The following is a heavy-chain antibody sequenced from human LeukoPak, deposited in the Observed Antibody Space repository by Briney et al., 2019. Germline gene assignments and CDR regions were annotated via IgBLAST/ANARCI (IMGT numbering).Heavy chain of an antibody. CDR1: GGSISSGNYY. J-gene: IGHJ3*02. V-gene: IGHV4-30-4*08. CDR2: IYYSGST. D-gene: IGHD1-26*01. Sequence: KPSETLSLTCIVSGGSISSGNYYWGWIRQPPGKGLEWIGYIYYSGSTYYNPSLKSRVTISVDTSKNQFSLKLSSVTAADTAVYYCARVVGAYDAFDIWGQGTMVTVSS. CDR3: ARVVGAYDAFDI.